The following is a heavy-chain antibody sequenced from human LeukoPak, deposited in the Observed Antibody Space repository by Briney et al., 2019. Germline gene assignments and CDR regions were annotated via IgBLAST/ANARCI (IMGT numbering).Heavy chain of an antibody. V-gene: IGHV4-4*02. J-gene: IGHJ4*02. CDR2: IYHSGST. CDR1: GVSISSSNW. CDR3: ARDEGSSYPFDY. Sequence: SETLSLTCAVSGVSISSSNWWSWVRQPPGKGLEWIGEIYHSGSTNYNPSLKSRVTISVDTSKNQFSLNLSSVTAADTAVYFCARDEGSSYPFDYWGQGTLVTVSS. D-gene: IGHD2-2*01.